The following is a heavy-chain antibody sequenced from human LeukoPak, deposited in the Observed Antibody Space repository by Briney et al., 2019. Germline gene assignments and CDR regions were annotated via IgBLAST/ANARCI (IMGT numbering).Heavy chain of an antibody. CDR3: ARVLAVGYFDY. J-gene: IGHJ4*02. Sequence: SETLSLTCTVSGYSISSGYYWGWIRQPPGKGLEWIGSIYHSGSTYYNPSLKSRVTISVDTSKNQFSLKLSSVTAADTAVYYCARVLAVGYFDYWGQGTLVTVSS. CDR2: IYHSGST. V-gene: IGHV4-38-2*02. CDR1: GYSISSGYY. D-gene: IGHD6-19*01.